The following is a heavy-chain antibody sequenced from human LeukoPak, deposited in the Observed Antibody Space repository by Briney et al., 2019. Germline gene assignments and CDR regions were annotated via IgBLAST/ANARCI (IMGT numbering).Heavy chain of an antibody. CDR2: IIPIFGTA. CDR3: ARADPDFWSGYYPNWFDT. CDR1: GYTFTSYG. V-gene: IGHV1-69*13. Sequence: ASVKVSCKASGYTFTSYGSSWVRQAPGQGLEWMGGIIPIFGTANYAQKFQGRVTITADAPTSTAYMELSSLRSEDTAVYYCARADPDFWSGYYPNWFDTWGQGTLVTVSS. D-gene: IGHD3-3*01. J-gene: IGHJ5*02.